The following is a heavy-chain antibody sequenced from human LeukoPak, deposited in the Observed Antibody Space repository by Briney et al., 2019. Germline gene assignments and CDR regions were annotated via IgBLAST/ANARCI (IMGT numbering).Heavy chain of an antibody. V-gene: IGHV1-2*02. CDR1: GYTFTGYY. CDR2: INPNSGGT. CDR3: ARERYYSSGNYNNRIDY. D-gene: IGHD3-10*01. Sequence: ASVKVSCKASGYTFTGYYMHWVRQAPGQGLEWMGWINPNSGGTNYAQKFQGRVTMTRDTSISTAYMELSRLRSDDTALYHCARERYYSSGNYNNRIDYWGQGTLVTVSS. J-gene: IGHJ4*02.